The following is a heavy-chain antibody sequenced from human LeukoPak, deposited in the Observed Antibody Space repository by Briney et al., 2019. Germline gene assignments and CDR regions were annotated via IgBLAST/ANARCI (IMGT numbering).Heavy chain of an antibody. CDR1: GYTFTGYY. Sequence: ASVKVSCKASGYTFTGYYMHWVRQAPGQGLEWMGWINPNSGGTNYAQKFQGRVTMTRDTSISTAYMELSRLRSDDTAVYYCAGSSWRVDAFDFWGQGTMVTVSS. D-gene: IGHD6-13*01. J-gene: IGHJ3*01. CDR3: AGSSWRVDAFDF. V-gene: IGHV1-2*02. CDR2: INPNSGGT.